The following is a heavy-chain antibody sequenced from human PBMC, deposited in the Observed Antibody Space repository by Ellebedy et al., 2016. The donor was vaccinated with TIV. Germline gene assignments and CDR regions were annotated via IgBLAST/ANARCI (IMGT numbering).Heavy chain of an antibody. CDR3: ARENKTGSH. CDR2: ITSIGTTT. CDR1: GFPFSTYS. Sequence: PGGSLRLSCAASGFPFSTYSMNWVRQAPGKGLEWVSYITSIGTTTYYADSWWGRFTISRDNAKNSLYLQMNRLRDEYTAVYYCARENKTGSHWGQGTLVTVSS. V-gene: IGHV3-48*02. D-gene: IGHD1-26*01. J-gene: IGHJ4*02.